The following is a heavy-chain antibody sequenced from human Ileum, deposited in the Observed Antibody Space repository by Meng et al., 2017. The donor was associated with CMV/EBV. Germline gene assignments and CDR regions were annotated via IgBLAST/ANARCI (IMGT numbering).Heavy chain of an antibody. J-gene: IGHJ5*02. D-gene: IGHD3-3*01. Sequence: GESLKTPCAASGFTLSNYGIPWVRQAPGKGLEWVAFIRHDGSDKNYADSVKGRFTISRDNSKNTMYLHMKSLRAEDTAVFYCAKDRYEFWIGYYPDWFDPWGQGTLVTVSS. CDR1: GFTLSNYG. CDR3: AKDRYEFWIGYYPDWFDP. V-gene: IGHV3-30*02. CDR2: IRHDGSDK.